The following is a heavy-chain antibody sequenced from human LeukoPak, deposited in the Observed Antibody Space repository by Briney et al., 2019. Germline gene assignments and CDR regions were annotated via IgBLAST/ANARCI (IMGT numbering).Heavy chain of an antibody. D-gene: IGHD3-10*01. CDR3: ARRAGGSYYYGPGRYLAPWFDP. CDR2: IYHSGST. V-gene: IGHV4-38-2*02. J-gene: IGHJ5*02. CDR1: GYSISSGYY. Sequence: PSETLSLTCTVSGYSISSGYYWGWIRQPPGKGLEWIGSIYHSGSTYYNPSLKSRVTISVDTSKNQFSLKLSSVTAADTAVYYCARRAGGSYYYGPGRYLAPWFDPWGQGTLVTVSS.